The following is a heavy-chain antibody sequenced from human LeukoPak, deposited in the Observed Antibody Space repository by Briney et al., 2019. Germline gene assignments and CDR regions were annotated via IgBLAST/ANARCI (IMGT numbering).Heavy chain of an antibody. CDR3: ARVNDSSGYYGFDY. CDR2: IRGSGGST. J-gene: IGHJ4*02. CDR1: GFTFNSYA. Sequence: PGGSLRLSCTASGFTFNSYAMNWVRQVPGKGLERVSTIRGSGGSTYTADSVKGRFIISRDNSKNMLYIQMNSLRAEDTAVYYCARVNDSSGYYGFDYWGQGTLVTVSS. D-gene: IGHD3-22*01. V-gene: IGHV3-23*01.